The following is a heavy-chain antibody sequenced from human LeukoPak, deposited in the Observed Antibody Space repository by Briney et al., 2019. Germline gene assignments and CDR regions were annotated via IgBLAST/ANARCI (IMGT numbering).Heavy chain of an antibody. Sequence: GGSLRLSCAASGFTFSSYSMHWVRQAPGKGLEWVAFIRYDGSNKYYADSVKGRFTISRDNSKNTLYLQMNSLRAEDTAVYYCAKGGFVVVPAAKRGDFDYWGQGTLVTVSS. D-gene: IGHD2-2*01. CDR2: IRYDGSNK. CDR3: AKGGFVVVPAAKRGDFDY. J-gene: IGHJ4*02. CDR1: GFTFSSYS. V-gene: IGHV3-30*02.